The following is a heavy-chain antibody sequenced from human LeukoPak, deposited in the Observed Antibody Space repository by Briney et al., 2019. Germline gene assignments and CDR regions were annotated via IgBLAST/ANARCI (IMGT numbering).Heavy chain of an antibody. V-gene: IGHV3-7*01. CDR3: ARDTVGGAIADAFDI. Sequence: GSLRLSCAASGFTFSSTWMNWVRQTPGEGLEWVANIKQDGSEKYYVDSVKGRFTISRDNAKNSLYLQMNSLRAEDTAVYYCARDTVGGAIADAFDIWGQGTMVTVSS. CDR2: IKQDGSEK. CDR1: GFTFSSTW. D-gene: IGHD3-16*01. J-gene: IGHJ3*02.